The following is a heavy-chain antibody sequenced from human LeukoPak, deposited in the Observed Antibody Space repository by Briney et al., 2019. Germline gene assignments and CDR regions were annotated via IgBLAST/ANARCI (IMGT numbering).Heavy chain of an antibody. CDR1: GGSINSYY. Sequence: SETPSLTCTVSGGSINSYYWSWIRQPAGKGLEWIGRIYSSGSTTYNPSLKSRVTMSVDTSKNQFSLRLSSVTAADTAVYYCARVQYLRTDWFDPWGQGTLVTVSS. CDR2: IYSSGST. CDR3: ARVQYLRTDWFDP. J-gene: IGHJ5*02. D-gene: IGHD2-2*01. V-gene: IGHV4-4*07.